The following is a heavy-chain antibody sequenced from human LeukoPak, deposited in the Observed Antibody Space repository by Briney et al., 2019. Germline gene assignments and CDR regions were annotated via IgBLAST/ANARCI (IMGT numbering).Heavy chain of an antibody. V-gene: IGHV4-30-2*01. CDR3: ASRMPCGGDCYSSEYYWYFDL. CDR2: IYHSGST. CDR1: GGSISSGGYS. D-gene: IGHD2-21*02. J-gene: IGHJ2*01. Sequence: PSQTLSLTCAVSGGSISSGGYSWGWIRQPPGKGLEWIGYIYHSGSTYYNPSLKSRVTISVDRSKNQFSLKLSSVTAADTAVYYCASRMPCGGDCYSSEYYWYFDLWGRGTLVTVSS.